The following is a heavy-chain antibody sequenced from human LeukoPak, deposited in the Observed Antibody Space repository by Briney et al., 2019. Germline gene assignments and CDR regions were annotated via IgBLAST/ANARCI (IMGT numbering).Heavy chain of an antibody. D-gene: IGHD6-19*01. Sequence: GGSLRLSCAASGFTFSSYWMSWVRQAPGKGLEWVANIKQDGSEKYYVDSVKGRFTISRDNAKNSLYLQMNSLRAEDTAVYYCARQGYSSGWLLLYFDYWGQGTLVTVPS. V-gene: IGHV3-7*01. CDR3: ARQGYSSGWLLLYFDY. CDR2: IKQDGSEK. J-gene: IGHJ4*02. CDR1: GFTFSSYW.